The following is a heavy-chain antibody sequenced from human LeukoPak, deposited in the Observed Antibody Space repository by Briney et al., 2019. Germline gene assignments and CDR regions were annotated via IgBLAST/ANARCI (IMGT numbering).Heavy chain of an antibody. D-gene: IGHD6-13*01. CDR3: AKTYSSSWYPLYYFDY. CDR1: GFTFSSYG. Sequence: GGSLRLSCAASGFTFSSYGMHWVRQAPGKGLGWVAFIRYDGSNKYYADSVKGRFTISRDNSKNTLYLQMNSLRAEDTAVYYCAKTYSSSWYPLYYFDYWGQGTLVTVSS. CDR2: IRYDGSNK. J-gene: IGHJ4*02. V-gene: IGHV3-30*02.